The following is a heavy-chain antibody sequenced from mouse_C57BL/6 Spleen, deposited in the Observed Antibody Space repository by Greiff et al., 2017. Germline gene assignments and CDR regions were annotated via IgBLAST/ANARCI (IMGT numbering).Heavy chain of an antibody. J-gene: IGHJ1*03. Sequence: EVQLQQSGTVLARPGASVKMSCKTSGYTFTSYWMHWGKQGPGQGLRWIGAIYPGNSDTSYNQKFRGKAKLTAVTSASTAYMELSSLTNEDSAVYYCTGGSSPGFDVWGTGTKVTVSA. CDR3: TGGSSPGFDV. D-gene: IGHD1-1*01. CDR1: GYTFTSYW. CDR2: IYPGNSDT. V-gene: IGHV1-5*01.